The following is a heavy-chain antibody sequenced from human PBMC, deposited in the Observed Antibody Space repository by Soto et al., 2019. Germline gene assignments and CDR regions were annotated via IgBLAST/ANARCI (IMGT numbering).Heavy chain of an antibody. V-gene: IGHV4-4*07. CDR2: IYTSGST. CDR1: GGSISSYY. J-gene: IGHJ4*02. Sequence: NPSETLSLTCTVSGGSISSYYWSWIRQPAGKGLEWIGRIYTSGSTNYNPSLKSRVTMSVDTSKNQFSLKLSSVTAADTAVYYCARDSADYYDSSGYRPFDYWGQGTLVTVSS. CDR3: ARDSADYYDSSGYRPFDY. D-gene: IGHD3-22*01.